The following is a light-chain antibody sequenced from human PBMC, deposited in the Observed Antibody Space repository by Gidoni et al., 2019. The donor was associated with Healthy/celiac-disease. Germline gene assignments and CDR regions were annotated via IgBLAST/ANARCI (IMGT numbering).Light chain of an antibody. J-gene: IGKJ3*01. CDR3: QQYGSSPT. V-gene: IGKV3-20*01. CDR2: GAS. Sequence: EIVLTQSPGTLSLSPGERATLSCRASQSVSSSYLAWYQQKPGRAPRLLIYGASSRATGIPDRFSGSGSGTDFTLTISRLESEDFAVYYCQQYGSSPTFGPGTKVDIK. CDR1: QSVSSSY.